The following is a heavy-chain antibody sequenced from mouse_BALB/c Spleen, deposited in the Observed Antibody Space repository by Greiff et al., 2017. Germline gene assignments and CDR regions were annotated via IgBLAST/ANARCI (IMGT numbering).Heavy chain of an antibody. CDR1: GFTFSSYT. CDR2: ISNGGGST. Sequence: EVKLVESGGGLVQPGGSLKLSCAASGFTFSSYTMSWVRQTPEKRLEWVAYISNGGGSTYYPDTVKGRFTISRDNAKNTLYLQMSSLTSEDTAMYYCARHEKLPCAMDYWGQGTSVTVSS. D-gene: IGHD5-5*01. J-gene: IGHJ4*01. V-gene: IGHV5-12-2*01. CDR3: ARHEKLPCAMDY.